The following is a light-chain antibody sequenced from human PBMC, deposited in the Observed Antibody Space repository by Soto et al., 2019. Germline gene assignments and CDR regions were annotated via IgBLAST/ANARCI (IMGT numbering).Light chain of an antibody. CDR1: SSNIESNT. CDR2: SNN. Sequence: QSVLTQPPSASGTPGQRVTISCSGSSSNIESNTVNWYQQLPGTAPKLLIYSNNQRPSGVPDRFSGSESGTSASLAISGLRSEDEADYYCAAWDDSGYVVFGGGTKLTVL. J-gene: IGLJ2*01. CDR3: AAWDDSGYVV. V-gene: IGLV1-44*01.